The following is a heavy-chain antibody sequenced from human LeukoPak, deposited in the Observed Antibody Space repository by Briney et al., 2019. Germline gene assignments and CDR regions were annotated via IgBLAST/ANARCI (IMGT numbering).Heavy chain of an antibody. J-gene: IGHJ4*02. Sequence: PSETLSLTCTVSGGSISSYYWSWIRQPPGKGLERIGYIYYSGSTNYNPSLKSRVTISVDTSKNQFSLKLSSVTAADTAVYYCARVRYFDWLSRPRPYFDYWGQGTLVTVSS. V-gene: IGHV4-59*01. CDR1: GGSISSYY. D-gene: IGHD3-9*01. CDR3: ARVRYFDWLSRPRPYFDY. CDR2: IYYSGST.